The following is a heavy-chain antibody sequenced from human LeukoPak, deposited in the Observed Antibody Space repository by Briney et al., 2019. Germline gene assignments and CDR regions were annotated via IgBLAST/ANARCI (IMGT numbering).Heavy chain of an antibody. CDR1: GFTFSSYA. Sequence: GSLRLSCAASGFTFSSYAMSWVRQAPGKGPEWVSGISDSGITYYADSVKGRFTISRDNSKNTLYLQVNSLRAEDTAVYYCVKRMDWFDPWGQGTLVTVSS. CDR2: ISDSGIT. D-gene: IGHD2-15*01. CDR3: VKRMDWFDP. J-gene: IGHJ5*02. V-gene: IGHV3-23*01.